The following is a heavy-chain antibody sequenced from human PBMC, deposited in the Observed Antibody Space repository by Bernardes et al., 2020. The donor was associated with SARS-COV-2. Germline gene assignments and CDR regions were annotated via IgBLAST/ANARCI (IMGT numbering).Heavy chain of an antibody. CDR3: ATAPPVLHPHLFGP. D-gene: IGHD1-1*01. CDR1: GYTLTELS. J-gene: IGHJ5*02. CDR2: FDPEDGET. V-gene: IGHV1-24*01. Sequence: ASVKVSCKVSGYTLTELSMHWVRQAPGKGLEWMGGFDPEDGETIYAQKFQGRATMPEDTSTDTAYMELSSLRSEDTAVYYCATAPPVLHPHLFGPWGQGTLVTVSS.